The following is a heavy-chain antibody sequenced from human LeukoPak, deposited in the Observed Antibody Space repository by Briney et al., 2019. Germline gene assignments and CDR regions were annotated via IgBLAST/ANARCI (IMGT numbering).Heavy chain of an antibody. D-gene: IGHD3-22*01. CDR2: INYRDYT. V-gene: IGHV4-59*11. CDR3: ARRYRGDSSNWDWFDP. CDR1: GVSMSSHY. J-gene: IGHJ5*02. Sequence: SETLSLTCTVSGVSMSSHYWSWIRQPPGKGLEWLGYINYRDYTNYNPSLKSRVAMSVDVSKNQFSLKLTSVTAADTAVYYCARRYRGDSSNWDWFDPWGQGTLVTVSS.